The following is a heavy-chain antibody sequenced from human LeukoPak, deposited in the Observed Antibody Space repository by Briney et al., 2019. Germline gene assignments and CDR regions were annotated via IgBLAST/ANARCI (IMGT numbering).Heavy chain of an antibody. CDR1: GGSISSGDFY. V-gene: IGHV4-30-4*01. CDR2: INYSGKT. J-gene: IGHJ4*02. CDR3: ARADWYGPSREFDC. D-gene: IGHD3/OR15-3a*01. Sequence: SETLSLTCTVSGGSISSGDFYWSWIRQPPGKGLERIGYINYSGKTYYNPSLKSRVFMSIDTSKNQLSMKLTSVTAADTAVYYCARADWYGPSREFDCWGQGTLVTVSS.